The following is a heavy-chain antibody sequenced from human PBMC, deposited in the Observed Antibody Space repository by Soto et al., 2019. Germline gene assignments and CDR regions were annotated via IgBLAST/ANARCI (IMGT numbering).Heavy chain of an antibody. CDR2: ISSSGSTI. Sequence: PGGSLRLSCAASGFTFSDYYMSWIRQAPGKGLEWVSYISSSGSTIYYADSVKGRFTISRDNAKNSLYLQMNSLRAEDTAVYYCARAKREDYYYCMDVWGKGTTVTVSS. J-gene: IGHJ6*03. V-gene: IGHV3-11*01. CDR3: ARAKREDYYYCMDV. CDR1: GFTFSDYY.